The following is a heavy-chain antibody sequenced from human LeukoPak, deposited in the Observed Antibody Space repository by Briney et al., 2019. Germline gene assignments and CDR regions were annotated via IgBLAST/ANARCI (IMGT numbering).Heavy chain of an antibody. CDR2: INHSVST. J-gene: IGHJ4*02. CDR1: GGSFSGYY. CDR3: ARGKVIVRRGFDY. Sequence: PSETLSLTCAVYGGSFSGYYWSSIRQPPGEGLEWIGEINHSVSTTYTTSPTSRVTISVDTSKNQFSLKLSSVTAADTAVYYCARGKVIVRRGFDYWGEGTLVTVSS. V-gene: IGHV4-34*01. D-gene: IGHD3-16*02.